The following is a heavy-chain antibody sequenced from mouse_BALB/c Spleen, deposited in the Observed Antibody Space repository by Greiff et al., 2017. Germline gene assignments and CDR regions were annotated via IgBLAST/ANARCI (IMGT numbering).Heavy chain of an antibody. J-gene: IGHJ3*01. D-gene: IGHD3-1*01. CDR3: TRGPSWGFAY. Sequence: EVMLVESGGGLVKPGGSLKLSCAASGFTFSSYTMSWVRQTPEKRLEWVATISSGGSYTYYPHSVKGRFTISRDNAKNTLYLQMSSLKSEDTAMYYCTRGPSWGFAYWGQGTLVTVSA. V-gene: IGHV5-6-4*01. CDR1: GFTFSSYT. CDR2: ISSGGSYT.